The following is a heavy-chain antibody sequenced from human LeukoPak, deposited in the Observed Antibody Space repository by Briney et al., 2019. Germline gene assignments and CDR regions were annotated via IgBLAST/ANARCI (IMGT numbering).Heavy chain of an antibody. CDR3: TREEREIDY. V-gene: IGHV3-48*01. Sequence: GGSLRLSCAASGFTFSTYSMNWVRQAPGKGLEWVSYISSSSSTIYYADSVKGRFTISRDNAKNSLYLQMNSLRAEDTAVYYCTREEREIDYWGQGTLVTVSS. D-gene: IGHD1-1*01. CDR1: GFTFSTYS. J-gene: IGHJ4*02. CDR2: ISSSSSTI.